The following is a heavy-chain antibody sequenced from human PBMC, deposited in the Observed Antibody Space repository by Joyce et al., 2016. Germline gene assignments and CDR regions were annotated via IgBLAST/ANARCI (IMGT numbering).Heavy chain of an antibody. V-gene: IGHV3-74*01. Sequence: EVQLVESGGGLVQPGGSLRLSCAASGFSFSGYWLHWGRQAPGKGVEWVSRINTEGSSTRFADSVKGRFTISRDNAKNTLYLQMNSLRAEDTAVYYCVRGISARPRGPNWFDPWGQGTLVTVSS. CDR2: INTEGSST. J-gene: IGHJ5*02. CDR3: VRGISARPRGPNWFDP. CDR1: GFSFSGYW. D-gene: IGHD6-6*01.